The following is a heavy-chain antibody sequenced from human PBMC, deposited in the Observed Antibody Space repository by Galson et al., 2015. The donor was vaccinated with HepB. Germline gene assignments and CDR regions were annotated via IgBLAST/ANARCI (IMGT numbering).Heavy chain of an antibody. V-gene: IGHV3-23*01. CDR3: ASGGYNYGPRSFDY. Sequence: LRLSCAASGLTFTNYGMTWVRQAPGKGLEWVSSISVSGEDAYYADSMKGRITISRDNSKNTLFLQMDSLRADDTAQYYCASGGYNYGPRSFDYWGRGTLVTVSS. CDR2: ISVSGEDA. J-gene: IGHJ4*02. CDR1: GLTFTNYG. D-gene: IGHD5-12*01.